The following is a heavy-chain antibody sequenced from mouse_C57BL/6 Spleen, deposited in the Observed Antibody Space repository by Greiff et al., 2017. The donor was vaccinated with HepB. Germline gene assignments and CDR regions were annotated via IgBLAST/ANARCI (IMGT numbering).Heavy chain of an antibody. D-gene: IGHD1-1*01. Sequence: QVQLQQPGAELVKPGASVKISCKASGYTFTSYWITWVKQRPGQGLEWIGDIYPGSGSTNYNEKFKSKATLTVDTSSSTAYMQLSSLTSEDSAVYYCARYYYGSSYDWYFDVRGTGTTVTVSS. V-gene: IGHV1-55*01. CDR3: ARYYYGSSYDWYFDV. CDR1: GYTFTSYW. CDR2: IYPGSGST. J-gene: IGHJ1*03.